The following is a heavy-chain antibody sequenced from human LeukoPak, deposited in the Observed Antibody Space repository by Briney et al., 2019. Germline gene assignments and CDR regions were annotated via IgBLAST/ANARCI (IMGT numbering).Heavy chain of an antibody. CDR2: ISSSGTI. D-gene: IGHD2-15*01. CDR3: VRGARGGDY. J-gene: IGHJ4*02. V-gene: IGHV3-69-1*01. CDR1: GFPFSSYC. Sequence: GGSLRLSCAASGFPFSSYCFNWVRLAPGKGLAWVAYISSSGTIYYAASVTGRFTISRDNAKNSLYLQMNSLRADDTAVYYCVRGARGGDYWGQGTLVTVSS.